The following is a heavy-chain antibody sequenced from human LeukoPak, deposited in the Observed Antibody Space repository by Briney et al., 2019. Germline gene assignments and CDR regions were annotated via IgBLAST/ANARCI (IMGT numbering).Heavy chain of an antibody. Sequence: ASVKVSCKASGGTFSSYAISWVRQAPGQGLEWMGGIIPIFGTANYAQKFQGRVTITADGSTSTAYMELSSLRSEDTAVYYCASLDGYNMNFDYWGQGTLVTVSS. CDR1: GGTFSSYA. V-gene: IGHV1-69*13. J-gene: IGHJ4*02. D-gene: IGHD5-24*01. CDR3: ASLDGYNMNFDY. CDR2: IIPIFGTA.